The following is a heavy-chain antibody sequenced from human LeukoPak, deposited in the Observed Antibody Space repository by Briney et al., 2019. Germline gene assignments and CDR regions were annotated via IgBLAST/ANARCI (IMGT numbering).Heavy chain of an antibody. Sequence: PGGSLRLSCAASGFTFSSYIMNWVRQAPGKGLEWVSYVSSDAATTYYADSVKGRFTISRDNSKNTLYLQMNSLRAEDTAVYYCARVRVATIARWQWLLAAHVGAFDIWGQGTMVTVSS. CDR1: GFTFSSYI. CDR2: VSSDAATT. CDR3: ARVRVATIARWQWLLAAHVGAFDI. J-gene: IGHJ3*02. D-gene: IGHD5-12*01. V-gene: IGHV3-48*01.